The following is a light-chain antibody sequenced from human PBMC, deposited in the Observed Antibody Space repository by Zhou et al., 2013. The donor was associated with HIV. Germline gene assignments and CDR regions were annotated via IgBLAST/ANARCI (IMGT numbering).Light chain of an antibody. CDR2: GAS. Sequence: VLTQSPGTLSLSPGERATLSCRASQSLGASYLAWYQQKPGQTPRLLFYGASTRATGIPDRFSGSGSGTDFTLTISRLEPEDFAVYYCQQPGTFGQGTKLEIK. J-gene: IGKJ2*02. V-gene: IGKV3-20*01. CDR3: QQPGT. CDR1: QSLGASY.